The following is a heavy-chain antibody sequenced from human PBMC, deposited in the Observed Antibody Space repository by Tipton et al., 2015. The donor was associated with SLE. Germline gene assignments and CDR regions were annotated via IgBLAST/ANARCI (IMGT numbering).Heavy chain of an antibody. CDR3: ASDSGTFGY. Sequence: SLRLSCAASGFTFSSNSMNWVRQAPGKGLEWVSYISSSSITIDYADSVKGRFTISRDDAKNSLYLRMNSLRADGTAVYYCASDSGTFGYWGRATQVAASS. V-gene: IGHV3-48*01. CDR1: GFTFSSNS. J-gene: IGHJ4*02. D-gene: IGHD6-13*01. CDR2: ISSSSITI.